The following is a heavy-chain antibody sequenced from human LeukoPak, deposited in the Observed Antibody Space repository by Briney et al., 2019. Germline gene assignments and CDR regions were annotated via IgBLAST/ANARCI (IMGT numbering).Heavy chain of an antibody. Sequence: GGSLRLSCAASGFTFSSYDMHWVRQATGKGLEWVSAIGTAGDTYYPGSVKGRFTISRENAKNSLYLQMNSLRAGDTAVYYCARARAVSAAGLDYWGQGTLVTVSS. CDR3: ARARAVSAAGLDY. V-gene: IGHV3-13*01. CDR1: GFTFSSYD. J-gene: IGHJ4*02. D-gene: IGHD6-13*01. CDR2: IGTAGDT.